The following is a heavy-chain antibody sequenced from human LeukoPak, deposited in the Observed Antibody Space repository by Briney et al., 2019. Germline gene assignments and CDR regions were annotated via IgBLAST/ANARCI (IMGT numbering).Heavy chain of an antibody. CDR2: ISGSAVGT. CDR1: GFTLSSYM. CDR3: TKDPLDY. Sequence: PGGSLRLSCVASGFTLSSYMMSWVRQAPGKGLEWVSAISGSAVGTFYSDSVRGRFTISRDSPKNTLYLQMNSLRVEDTAVYYCTKDPLDYWGQGTLVTVSS. V-gene: IGHV3-23*01. J-gene: IGHJ4*02.